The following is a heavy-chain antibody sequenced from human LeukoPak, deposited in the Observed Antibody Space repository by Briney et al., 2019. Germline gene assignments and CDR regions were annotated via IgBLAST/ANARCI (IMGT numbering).Heavy chain of an antibody. J-gene: IGHJ5*02. V-gene: IGHV3-23*05. CDR1: GFTFSSYG. CDR2: IETGGAST. Sequence: GGSLRLSCAASGFTFSSYGMSWVRQAPGKGLEWVSAIETGGASTYYADSVKGRFSISRDNSKNTLYLQMNSLRADDTAVYYCARGFQQMATITGFNLWGQGILVTVSS. CDR3: ARGFQQMATITGFNL. D-gene: IGHD5-24*01.